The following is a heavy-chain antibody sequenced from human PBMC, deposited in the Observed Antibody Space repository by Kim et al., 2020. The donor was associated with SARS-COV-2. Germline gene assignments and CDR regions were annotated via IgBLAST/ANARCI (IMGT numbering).Heavy chain of an antibody. Sequence: SETLSLTCTVSGGSVSSGSYYWSWIRQPPGKGLEWIGYIYYSGSTNYNPSLKSRVTISVDTSKNQFSLKLSSVTAAGTAVYYCARQPRGYSYGFFDYWG. J-gene: IGHJ4*01. CDR1: GGSVSSGSYY. CDR2: IYYSGST. CDR3: ARQPRGYSYGFFDY. D-gene: IGHD5-18*01. V-gene: IGHV4-61*01.